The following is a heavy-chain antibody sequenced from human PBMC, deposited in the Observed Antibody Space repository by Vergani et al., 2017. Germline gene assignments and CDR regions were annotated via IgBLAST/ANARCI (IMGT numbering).Heavy chain of an antibody. CDR3: ARDGSLSTGELFNWFDP. Sequence: QVQLVQSGAEVKKPGSSVKVSCKASGGTFSSYAISWVRQAPGQGLEWMGGIIPIFGTANYAQKFQGRVTITADESTSTAYMELSSLRSEDTAVYYCARDGSLSTGELFNWFDPWGQGTLVTVSS. CDR1: GGTFSSYA. D-gene: IGHD3-10*01. V-gene: IGHV1-69*01. CDR2: IIPIFGTA. J-gene: IGHJ5*02.